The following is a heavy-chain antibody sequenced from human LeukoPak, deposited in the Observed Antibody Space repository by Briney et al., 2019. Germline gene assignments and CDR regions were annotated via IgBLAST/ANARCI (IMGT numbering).Heavy chain of an antibody. CDR1: GYTFSTYG. D-gene: IGHD6-19*01. CDR2: ISAYNGNT. J-gene: IGHJ4*02. Sequence: GASVKVSCRASGYTFSTYGFSWVRQAPGQGLEWMGWISAYNGNTNYTQKFQGRVTMTTDTSTSTAYMELRSLRSDDTAVYYCARDLKMGYSSGRYSWGTGSSNDYWGQGTLVTVSS. CDR3: ARDLKMGYSSGRYSWGTGSSNDY. V-gene: IGHV1-18*01.